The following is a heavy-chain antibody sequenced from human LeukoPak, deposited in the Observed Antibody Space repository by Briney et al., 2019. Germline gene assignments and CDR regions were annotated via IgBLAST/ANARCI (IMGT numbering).Heavy chain of an antibody. J-gene: IGHJ4*02. CDR1: GYTFTGYY. V-gene: IGHV1-2*02. CDR3: ARLRAAGTDHFDF. D-gene: IGHD6-13*01. Sequence: GASVKVSCKASGYTFTGYYIHWVRQAPGQGLEWMGWINPNSGSHRYAQAFQDRVVMGRDTSIGTAYMELGRLESDDTALYFCARLRAAGTDHFDFWGQGTLVTVSS. CDR2: INPNSGSH.